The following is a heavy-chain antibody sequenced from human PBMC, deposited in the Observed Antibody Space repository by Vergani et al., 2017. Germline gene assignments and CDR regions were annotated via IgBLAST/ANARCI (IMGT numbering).Heavy chain of an antibody. CDR3: ARGQDVFVVVAAPIDY. CDR2: INPNRGGT. CDR1: GYTFTGYY. J-gene: IGHJ4*02. Sequence: QVQLVQSGAEVKKPGASVKVSCKASGYTFTGYYMHWVRQAPGQGLEWMGWINPNRGGTNYAQKFQGRVTMTRETSISTAYMELSRLRSDDTAVYYCARGQDVFVVVAAPIDYWGQGTLVTVSS. D-gene: IGHD2-15*01. V-gene: IGHV1-2*02.